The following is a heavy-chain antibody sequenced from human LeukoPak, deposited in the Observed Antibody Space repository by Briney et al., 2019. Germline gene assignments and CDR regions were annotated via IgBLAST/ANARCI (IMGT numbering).Heavy chain of an antibody. Sequence: SETLSLTCTVSGGSISSSSYYWGWIRQPPGKGREWIGSIYYSGSTYYNPSLKSRVTISVDKSKNQFSLKLSSVTAADTAVYYCARDLGSGSYLLWGQGTLVTVSS. V-gene: IGHV4-39*07. CDR3: ARDLGSGSYLL. CDR2: IYYSGST. CDR1: GGSISSSSYY. D-gene: IGHD3-10*01. J-gene: IGHJ4*02.